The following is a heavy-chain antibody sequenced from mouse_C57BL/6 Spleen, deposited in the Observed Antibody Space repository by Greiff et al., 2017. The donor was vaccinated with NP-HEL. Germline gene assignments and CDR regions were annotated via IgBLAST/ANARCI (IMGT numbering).Heavy chain of an antibody. J-gene: IGHJ4*01. CDR2: IDPANGNT. CDR3: ARCGLRPYYYAMDY. V-gene: IGHV14-3*01. Sequence: EVQLQQSVAELVRPGASVKLSCTASGYNITNTYMHWVKQRPEQGLEWIGRIDPANGNTKYAPKFQGKATITADTSSNTAYLYLSSLTSEDAAIDYCARCGLRPYYYAMDYWGKGTSVTVSS. CDR1: GYNITNTY. D-gene: IGHD2-2*01.